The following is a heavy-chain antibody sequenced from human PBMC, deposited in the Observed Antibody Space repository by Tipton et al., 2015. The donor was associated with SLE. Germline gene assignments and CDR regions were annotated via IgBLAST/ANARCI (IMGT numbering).Heavy chain of an antibody. Sequence: SLRLSCAASGFTFDGYAMHWVRQAPGKGLEWVSGISWNSGSIGYADSVKGRFTISRDNSKNTLYLQMNSLRAEDTAVYYCAKMGIVGAEGAFDIWGQGTMVTVSS. D-gene: IGHD1-26*01. CDR3: AKMGIVGAEGAFDI. CDR1: GFTFDGYA. J-gene: IGHJ3*02. V-gene: IGHV3-9*01. CDR2: ISWNSGSI.